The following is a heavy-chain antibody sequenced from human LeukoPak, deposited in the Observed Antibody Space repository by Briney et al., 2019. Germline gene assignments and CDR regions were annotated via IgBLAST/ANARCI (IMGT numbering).Heavy chain of an antibody. CDR1: GGSFSGYY. D-gene: IGHD5-24*01. CDR3: ARSRDGENWFDP. J-gene: IGHJ5*02. V-gene: IGHV4-34*01. CDR2: INHSGST. Sequence: SETLSLTCAVYGGSFSGYYWSWIRQPPGKGLEWIGEINHSGSTNYSPSLKSRVTISVDTSKNQFSLKLSSVTAADTAVYYCARSRDGENWFDPWGQGTLVTVSS.